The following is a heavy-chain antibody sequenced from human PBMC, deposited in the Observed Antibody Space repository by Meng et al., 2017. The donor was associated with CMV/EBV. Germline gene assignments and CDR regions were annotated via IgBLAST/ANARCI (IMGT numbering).Heavy chain of an antibody. CDR2: IRYDGSNK. V-gene: IGHV3-30*02. CDR3: AKDPRYCSSTSCEPSDY. Sequence: GESLKISCAASGFTFSSYWMSWVRQAPGKGLEWVAFIRYDGSNKYYADSVKGRFTISRDNSKNTLYLQMNSLRAEDTAVYYCAKDPRYCSSTSCEPSDYWGQGTLVTVSS. D-gene: IGHD2-2*01. J-gene: IGHJ4*02. CDR1: GFTFSSYW.